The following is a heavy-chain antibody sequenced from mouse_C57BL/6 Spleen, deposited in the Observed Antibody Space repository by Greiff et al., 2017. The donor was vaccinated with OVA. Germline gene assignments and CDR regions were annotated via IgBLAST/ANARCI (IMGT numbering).Heavy chain of an antibody. CDR3: TGVDSTEYFDY. CDR2: IRLKSDNYAT. D-gene: IGHD3-2*02. V-gene: IGHV6-3*01. Sequence: EVKLVESGGGLVQPGGSMKLSCVASAFTFSNYWMNWVRQSPEKGLEWVAQIRLKSDNYATHYAESVQGRFTISRDDSKSSVYLQMNNVRAEETGMYYRTGVDSTEYFDYWGQGTTLTVSS. CDR1: AFTFSNYW. J-gene: IGHJ2*01.